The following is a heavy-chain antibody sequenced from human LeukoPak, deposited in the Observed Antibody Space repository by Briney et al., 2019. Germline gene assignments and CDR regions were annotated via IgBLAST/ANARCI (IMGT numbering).Heavy chain of an antibody. Sequence: SETLSLTCSLSGHSISSNYYCGWIRQPPGKGLEWIGSISHSGSTYYNPSLKSRLTMSVDTSKNQLSLKLRSVIAADTAIYYCTRGTYYDFWSGYYSDYWGQGTLVAVSS. J-gene: IGHJ4*02. CDR1: GHSISSNYY. V-gene: IGHV4-38-2*02. D-gene: IGHD3-3*01. CDR3: TRGTYYDFWSGYYSDY. CDR2: ISHSGST.